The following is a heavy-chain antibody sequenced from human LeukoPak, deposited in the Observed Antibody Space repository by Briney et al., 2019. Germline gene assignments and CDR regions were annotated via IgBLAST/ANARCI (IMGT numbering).Heavy chain of an antibody. V-gene: IGHV4-4*02. CDR3: ARETPRAAPRDAFDI. CDR1: GGSISSSNW. CDR2: IYHSGST. Sequence: PSETLSLTCAVSGGSISSSNWWSWVRQPPGKGLEWTGEIYHSGSTNYNPSLKSRVTISVDKSKNQFSLKLSSVTAADTAVYYCARETPRAAPRDAFDIWGQGTMVTVSS. D-gene: IGHD6-25*01. J-gene: IGHJ3*02.